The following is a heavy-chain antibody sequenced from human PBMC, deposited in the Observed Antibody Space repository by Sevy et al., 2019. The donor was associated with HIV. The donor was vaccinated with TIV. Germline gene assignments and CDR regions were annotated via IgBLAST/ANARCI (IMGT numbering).Heavy chain of an antibody. Sequence: SETLSLTCTVSGDSISSYYWSWIRQPAGKGLEWIGEIYHSGSTNYNPSLKSRVTISVDKSKNQFSLKLSSVTAADTAVYYCARGATDYFDYWGQGTLVTVSS. CDR3: ARGATDYFDY. V-gene: IGHV4-59*12. CDR1: GDSISSYY. D-gene: IGHD5-12*01. J-gene: IGHJ4*02. CDR2: IYHSGST.